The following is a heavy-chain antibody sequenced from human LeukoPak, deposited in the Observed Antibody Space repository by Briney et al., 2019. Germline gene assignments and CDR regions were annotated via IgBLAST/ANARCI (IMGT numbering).Heavy chain of an antibody. Sequence: SETLSLTCTVSGGSISSSSYYWGWIRQPPGKGLEWIGSIYYSGSTYYNSSLKSRVTISVDTSKNQFSLKLSSVTAADTAVYYCARQVQCSGGSCYYFDYWGQGTLVTVSS. CDR3: ARQVQCSGGSCYYFDY. D-gene: IGHD2-15*01. CDR1: GGSISSSSYY. V-gene: IGHV4-39*01. J-gene: IGHJ4*02. CDR2: IYYSGST.